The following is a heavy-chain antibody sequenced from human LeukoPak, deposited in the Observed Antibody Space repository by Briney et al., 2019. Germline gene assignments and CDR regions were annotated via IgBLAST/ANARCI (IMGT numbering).Heavy chain of an antibody. CDR1: GGSISSSNYY. J-gene: IGHJ5*02. CDR3: ARHKGAVANTYWFDP. CDR2: VYYSGST. Sequence: PSETLSLTCTVSGGSISSSNYYWACNPQPPGKELEWIVSVYYSGSTYYNPSLKSRVTIFVDTSKNQFFLNLSSVTAADTAVFYCARHKGAVANTYWFDPWGQGTLVTVSS. D-gene: IGHD6-19*01. V-gene: IGHV4-39*01.